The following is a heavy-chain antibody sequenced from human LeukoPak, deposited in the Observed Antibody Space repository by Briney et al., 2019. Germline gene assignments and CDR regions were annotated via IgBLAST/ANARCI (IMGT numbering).Heavy chain of an antibody. J-gene: IGHJ4*02. CDR2: IYYSGST. CDR1: GGSISSSSYY. Sequence: SETLSLTCTVSGGSISSSSYYWGWIRQPPGKGLEWIGSIYYSGSTYYNPSLKSRVTISVDTSKNQFSLKLSSVTAADTAVYYCARHRVGVTRDFDYWGQGTLVTVSS. V-gene: IGHV4-39*01. D-gene: IGHD1-26*01. CDR3: ARHRVGVTRDFDY.